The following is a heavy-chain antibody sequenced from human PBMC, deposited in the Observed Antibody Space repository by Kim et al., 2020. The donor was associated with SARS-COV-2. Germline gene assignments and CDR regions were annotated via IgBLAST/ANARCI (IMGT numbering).Heavy chain of an antibody. V-gene: IGHV3-13*04. Sequence: GGSLRLSCAASGFTFSSYDMHWVRQATGKGLEWVSAIGTAGDTYYPGSVKGRFTISRENAKNSLYLQMNSLRAGDTAVYYCVSSWSEYYGMDVWGQGTTVTVSS. CDR1: GFTFSSYD. D-gene: IGHD6-13*01. CDR2: IGTAGDT. J-gene: IGHJ6*02. CDR3: VSSWSEYYGMDV.